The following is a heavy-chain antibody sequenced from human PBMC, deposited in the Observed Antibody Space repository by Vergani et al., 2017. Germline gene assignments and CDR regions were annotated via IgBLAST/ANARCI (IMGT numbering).Heavy chain of an antibody. CDR1: GGSISSGGYY. J-gene: IGHJ3*02. CDR2: IYYSGST. CDR3: ARDPWINGWSGGFDI. Sequence: QVQLQESGPGLVKPSQTLSLICTVSGGSISSGGYYWRWIRQHPGKGLEWIGYIYYSGSTYYNPSLKSRVTISVDTSKNQFSMKLSSVTAADTAVYYCARDPWINGWSGGFDIWGQGTMVTVSS. V-gene: IGHV4-31*03. D-gene: IGHD6-19*01.